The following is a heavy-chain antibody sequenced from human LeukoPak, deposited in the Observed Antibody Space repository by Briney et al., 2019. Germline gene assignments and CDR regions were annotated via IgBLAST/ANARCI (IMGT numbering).Heavy chain of an antibody. CDR3: ARLIAQYGSGTSSGGYFDY. J-gene: IGHJ4*02. CDR2: IDPSDSYT. CDR1: EYSFANYW. V-gene: IGHV5-10-1*01. Sequence: GESLKISCKGSEYSFANYWISWVRQMPGKGLEWMGRIDPSDSYTNYSPSFQGHVTISADKSISTAYLQWSSLKASDTAMYYCARLIAQYGSGTSSGGYFDYWGQGTLVTVSS. D-gene: IGHD3-10*01.